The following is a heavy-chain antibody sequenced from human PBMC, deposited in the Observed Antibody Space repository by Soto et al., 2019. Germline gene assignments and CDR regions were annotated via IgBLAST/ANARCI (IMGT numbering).Heavy chain of an antibody. CDR3: AREWPWATSSWYSGMDV. D-gene: IGHD6-13*01. J-gene: IGHJ6*02. V-gene: IGHV1-3*01. CDR1: GYIFTSYA. Sequence: GASVKVSCKASGYIFTSYAMHWVRQAPGQRLEWVAWINVGNGNTKYSQKFQGRVTITRDTSASTIYMELTRLRSEDTAVYYCAREWPWATSSWYSGMDVWGQGTTVTVAS. CDR2: INVGNGNT.